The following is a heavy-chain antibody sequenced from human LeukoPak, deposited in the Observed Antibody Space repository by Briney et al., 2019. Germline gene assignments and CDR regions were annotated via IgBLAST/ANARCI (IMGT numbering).Heavy chain of an antibody. J-gene: IGHJ4*02. CDR3: ARGPVWGSSVDY. CDR1: GGSFSGYY. CDR2: INHSGST. D-gene: IGHD3-16*01. V-gene: IGHV4-34*01. Sequence: SETPSLTCAVYGGSFSGYYWSWIRQPPGKGLEWIGEINHSGSTNYNPSLKSRVTISVDTSKDQFSLKLSSVTAADTAVYYCARGPVWGSSVDYWGQGTLVTVSS.